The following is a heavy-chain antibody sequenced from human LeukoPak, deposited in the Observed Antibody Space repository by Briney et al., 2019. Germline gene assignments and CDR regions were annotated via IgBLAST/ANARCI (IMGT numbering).Heavy chain of an antibody. CDR1: GGSFSGYY. D-gene: IGHD6-6*01. CDR2: INHSGST. Sequence: SETLSLTCAVYGGSFSGYYWSWIRQPPGKGLEWIGEINHSGSTNYNPSLKSRVTISVDTSKNQFSLKLSSVTAADTAVYYCARGRIFLYSNSSYFDYWGQGTLVTVSS. J-gene: IGHJ4*02. CDR3: ARGRIFLYSNSSYFDY. V-gene: IGHV4-34*01.